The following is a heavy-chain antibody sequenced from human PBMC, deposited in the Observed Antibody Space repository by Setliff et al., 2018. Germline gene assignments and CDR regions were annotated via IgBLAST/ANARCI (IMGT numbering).Heavy chain of an antibody. CDR1: GGSISYNY. Sequence: PSETLSLTCTVSGGSISYNYWSWIRQPAGKGLQWIGRINTSGSTKYNPSLKSRVTLSLDTAKNQFSLELRAVTAADTALYYCARENGYCSGGACYFMFDYWGQGTLVTVSS. CDR2: INTSGST. V-gene: IGHV4-4*07. CDR3: ARENGYCSGGACYFMFDY. D-gene: IGHD2-15*01. J-gene: IGHJ4*02.